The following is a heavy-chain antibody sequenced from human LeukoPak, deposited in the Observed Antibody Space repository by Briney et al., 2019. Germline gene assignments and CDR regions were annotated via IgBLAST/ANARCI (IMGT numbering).Heavy chain of an antibody. CDR1: GFTFSRYG. Sequence: GESLRLSCAASGFTFSRYGMTWVRQAPGKGLEWVANINEGGGEKYYVDSVKGRFTISRDNAKKTLYLQMNSLRVEDTAMYYCATHTLRRYSYGSFDFWGQGTPVTVSS. D-gene: IGHD5-18*01. V-gene: IGHV3-7*05. CDR3: ATHTLRRYSYGSFDF. CDR2: INEGGGEK. J-gene: IGHJ4*02.